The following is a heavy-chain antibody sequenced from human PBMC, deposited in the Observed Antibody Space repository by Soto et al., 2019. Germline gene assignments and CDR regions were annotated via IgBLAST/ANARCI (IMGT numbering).Heavy chain of an antibody. CDR1: GFSLSTHGVG. J-gene: IGHJ5*01. CDR2: IYWDDDK. V-gene: IGHV2-5*02. D-gene: IGHD2-15*01. Sequence: QITLKESGPTLVKPTQTLTLTCTFSGFSLSTHGVGVGWVRQPAGKALEWLALIYWDDDKRYSASLNSRLTITKDTSKNQVVLTMTNMDPVDTATCSCARAMLYCTGGSCSTWFDSWGQGTLVTVSS. CDR3: ARAMLYCTGGSCSTWFDS.